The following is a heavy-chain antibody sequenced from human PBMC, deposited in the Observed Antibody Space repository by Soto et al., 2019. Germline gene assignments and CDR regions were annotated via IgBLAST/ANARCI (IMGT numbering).Heavy chain of an antibody. J-gene: IGHJ6*02. V-gene: IGHV4-34*01. Sequence: SETLSLTCAVYGGSFSGYYWSWIRQPPGKGLEWIGEINHSGSTNYNPSLKSRVAISVDTSKNQFSLKLSSVTAADTAVYYCARRSSSWYRRYYYYYYGMDVWGQGTTVTVSS. CDR2: INHSGST. CDR1: GGSFSGYY. D-gene: IGHD6-13*01. CDR3: ARRSSSWYRRYYYYYYGMDV.